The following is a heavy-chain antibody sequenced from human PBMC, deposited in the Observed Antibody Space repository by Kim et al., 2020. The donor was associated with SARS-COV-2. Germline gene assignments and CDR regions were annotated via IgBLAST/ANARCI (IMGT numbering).Heavy chain of an antibody. D-gene: IGHD3-10*01. V-gene: IGHV3-33*06. J-gene: IGHJ6*02. Sequence: GGSLRLSCAASGFTFSSYGMHWVRQAPGKGLEWVAVIWYDGSNKYYADSVKGRFTISRDNSKNTLYLQMNSLRAEDTAVYYCAKGITMVRGVIQTPSYYYGMDVWGQGTTVTVSS. CDR2: IWYDGSNK. CDR3: AKGITMVRGVIQTPSYYYGMDV. CDR1: GFTFSSYG.